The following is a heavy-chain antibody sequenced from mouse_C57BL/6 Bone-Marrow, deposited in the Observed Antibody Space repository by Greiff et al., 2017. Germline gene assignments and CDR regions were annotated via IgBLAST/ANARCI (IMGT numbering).Heavy chain of an antibody. CDR1: GFNIKDYY. J-gene: IGHJ3*01. CDR3: TTWGGYDQDWFAY. D-gene: IGHD2-2*01. Sequence: VQLQQSGAELVRPGASVKLSCTASGFNIKDYYMHWVKQRPEQGLEWIGRIDPEDGDTEYAPKFQGKATMTADTSSNTADLQLSSQTSEDTAGYYCTTWGGYDQDWFAYWGQGTLVTVSA. V-gene: IGHV14-1*01. CDR2: IDPEDGDT.